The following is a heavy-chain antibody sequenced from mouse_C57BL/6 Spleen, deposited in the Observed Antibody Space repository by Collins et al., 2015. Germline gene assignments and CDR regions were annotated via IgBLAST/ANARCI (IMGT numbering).Heavy chain of an antibody. J-gene: IGHJ2*01. V-gene: IGHV1-9*01. CDR2: ILPGSGST. CDR3: ARGSPSTMITTGGFDY. Sequence: QVQLQQSGAELMKPGASVKISCKATGYTFSSYWIEWVKQRPGHGLEWIGEILPGSGSTNYNEKFKGKATFTADTSSNTAYMQLSSLTSEDSAVYYCARGSPSTMITTGGFDYWGQGTTLTVSS. D-gene: IGHD2-4*01. CDR1: GYTFSSYW.